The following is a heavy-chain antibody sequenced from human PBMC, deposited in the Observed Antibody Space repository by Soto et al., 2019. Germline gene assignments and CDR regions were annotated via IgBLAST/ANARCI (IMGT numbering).Heavy chain of an antibody. D-gene: IGHD3-22*01. CDR3: ARREYYDSSGSANWFDP. V-gene: IGHV5-51*01. CDR1: GYRFTSHG. Sequence: GESLKISCKGSGYRFTSHGIAWVRQMAGKGLEWMGIVYPGDSDIRYSPSFQGQVTISADKSINTAYLQWSSLKASDTAIYYCARREYYDSSGSANWFDPWGQGTLVTVSS. J-gene: IGHJ5*02. CDR2: VYPGDSDI.